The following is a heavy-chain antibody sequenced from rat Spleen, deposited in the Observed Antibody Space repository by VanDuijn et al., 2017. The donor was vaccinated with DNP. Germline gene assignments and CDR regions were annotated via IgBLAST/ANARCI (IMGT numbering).Heavy chain of an antibody. V-gene: IGHV5-25*01. J-gene: IGHJ3*01. CDR3: ATSSYFGYDYGFAY. CDR1: GFSFRNYY. Sequence: EVQLVESGGGLVQPGRSLKLSCTASGFSFRNYYMAWVRQAPKKGLEWVAIVSHSDGITYYPDSVKGRFTISRDNARSALYLQMDSLRSEDTATYYCATSSYFGYDYGFAYWGQGTLVTVSS. CDR2: VSHSDGIT. D-gene: IGHD1-7*01.